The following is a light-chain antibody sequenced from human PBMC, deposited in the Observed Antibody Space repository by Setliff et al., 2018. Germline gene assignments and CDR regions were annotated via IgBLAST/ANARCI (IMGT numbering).Light chain of an antibody. CDR1: SSNIGASND. J-gene: IGLJ2*01. CDR2: DNN. CDR3: QSYDSSLSGSV. V-gene: IGLV1-40*01. Sequence: QSVLTQPPSVSGAPGQRVTISCTGSSSNIGASNDVHWYQQVPGAVPKLLIYDNNNRPPGVPDRFSGSKSGTSASLAITGLQAEDEADYYCQSYDSSLSGSVFGGGTKVTVL.